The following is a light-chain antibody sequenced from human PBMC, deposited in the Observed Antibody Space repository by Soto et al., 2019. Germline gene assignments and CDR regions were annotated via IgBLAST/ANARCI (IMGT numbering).Light chain of an antibody. CDR3: MQALKTQWT. V-gene: IGKV2-28*01. CDR1: QSLLHSNGYNY. J-gene: IGKJ1*01. CDR2: LGS. Sequence: DIVMTQSPLSLPVTPGEPASISCRSSQSLLHSNGYNYLDWYLQKPGQSPQLLIYLGSNRASGVPDRFSGSGAGTDFTLKISRVEAEDVGVYYCMQALKTQWTFGQGTKVEIK.